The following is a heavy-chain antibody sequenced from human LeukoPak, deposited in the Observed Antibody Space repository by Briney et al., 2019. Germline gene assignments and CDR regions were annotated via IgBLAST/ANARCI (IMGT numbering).Heavy chain of an antibody. CDR1: GYTFTGYY. CDR2: INPNSGGI. J-gene: IGHJ5*02. CDR3: ARAYSGSQNWFDP. D-gene: IGHD1-26*01. V-gene: IGHV1-2*06. Sequence: ASVKVSCKASGYTFTGYYMHWVRQAPGQGLEWMGRINPNSGGINYAQKFQGRVTMTRDTSISTAYMELSRLRSDDTAVYYCARAYSGSQNWFDPWGQGTLVTVSS.